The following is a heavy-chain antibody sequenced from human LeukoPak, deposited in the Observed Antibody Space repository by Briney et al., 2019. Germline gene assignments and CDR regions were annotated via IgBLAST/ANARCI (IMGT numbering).Heavy chain of an antibody. V-gene: IGHV4-34*01. CDR1: GGSFSGYY. CDR3: ARGLDCSAGSCYRYYFDY. D-gene: IGHD2-15*01. CDR2: INHSGST. Sequence: SETLSLTCAVYGGSFSGYYWSWIRQPPGKGLEWIGEINHSGSTNYNPSLKSRVTISLDTSKNQFSLKLTSVTAADTAVYYCARGLDCSAGSCYRYYFDYWGQGTLVTVSS. J-gene: IGHJ4*02.